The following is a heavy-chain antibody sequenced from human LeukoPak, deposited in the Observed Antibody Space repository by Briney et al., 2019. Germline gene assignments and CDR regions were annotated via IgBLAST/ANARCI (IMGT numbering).Heavy chain of an antibody. V-gene: IGHV3-30*02. D-gene: IGHD4-17*01. CDR2: IWYDGSKK. CDR1: GFIFSSYG. J-gene: IGHJ4*02. Sequence: GGSLRLSCAASGFIFSSYGIHWVRQAPGKGLEWVAVIWYDGSKKYYADSVKGRFTISRDNSKNTLYLQMNSLRAEDTAVYYCATSTVEFDYWGQGTLVTVSS. CDR3: ATSTVEFDY.